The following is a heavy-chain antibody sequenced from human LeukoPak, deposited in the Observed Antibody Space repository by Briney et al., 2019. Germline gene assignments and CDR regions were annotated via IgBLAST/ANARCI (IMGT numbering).Heavy chain of an antibody. CDR3: AHRPGMGAHRFDV. J-gene: IGHJ4*02. V-gene: IGHV2-5*02. Sequence: SGPTLVKPTETLTLTCTLSGFSLTTSRVGVGWMRQSPGKALQWLTLIYWDDDTRYRPSLRGRLAVTKGASKNQVLLTMTNVDPADTGTYYCAHRPGMGAHRFDVWGQGILVTVSS. D-gene: IGHD1-26*01. CDR2: IYWDDDT. CDR1: GFSLTTSRVG.